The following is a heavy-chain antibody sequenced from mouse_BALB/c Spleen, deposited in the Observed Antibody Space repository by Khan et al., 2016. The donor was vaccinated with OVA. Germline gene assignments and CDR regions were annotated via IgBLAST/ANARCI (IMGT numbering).Heavy chain of an antibody. J-gene: IGHJ3*01. V-gene: IGHV1-77*01. D-gene: IGHD1-2*01. CDR1: GYTFTDYY. Sequence: QVQLQQPGAELARPGASVKLSCKASGYTFTDYYINWVKQRTGQGLEWIGEISPGSGDTYYNERFKGKATLTADKSSSTAYMQLSCLTSEASAVYFCARRNYFGYTFAYWGQGTLVTVSA. CDR2: ISPGSGDT. CDR3: ARRNYFGYTFAY.